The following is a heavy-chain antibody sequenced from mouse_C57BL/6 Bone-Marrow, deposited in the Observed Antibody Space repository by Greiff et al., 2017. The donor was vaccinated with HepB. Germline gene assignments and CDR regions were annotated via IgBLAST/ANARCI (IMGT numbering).Heavy chain of an antibody. CDR2: IYPRDGST. J-gene: IGHJ4*01. CDR3: ARRGDYGSSYGAMDY. Sequence: QVQLKESGPELVKPGASVKLSCKASGYTFTSYDINWVKQRPGQGLEWIGWIYPRDGSTKYNEKFKGRATLTVDTSSSTAYMELHSLTSEDSAVYFCARRGDYGSSYGAMDYWGQGTSVTVSS. D-gene: IGHD1-1*01. CDR1: GYTFTSYD. V-gene: IGHV1-85*01.